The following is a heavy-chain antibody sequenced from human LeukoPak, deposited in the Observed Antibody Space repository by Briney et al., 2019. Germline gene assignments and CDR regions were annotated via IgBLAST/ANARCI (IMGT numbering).Heavy chain of an antibody. J-gene: IGHJ5*02. V-gene: IGHV1-69*13. CDR1: GGTFSSYA. CDR3: ASEPAAIPYNWFDP. D-gene: IGHD2-2*01. CDR2: IIPIFGTA. Sequence: SVKVSCKASGGTFSSYAISWVRQAPGQGLEWMGGIIPIFGTANYAQKFQGRVTITAAESTSTAYMELSSLRSEDTAVYYCASEPAAIPYNWFDPWGQGTLVTVSS.